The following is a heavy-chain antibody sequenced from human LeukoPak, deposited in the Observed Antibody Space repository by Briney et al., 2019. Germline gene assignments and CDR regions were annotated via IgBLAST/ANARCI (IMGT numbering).Heavy chain of an antibody. D-gene: IGHD3-9*01. CDR3: ARADYDILTGRNWFDP. CDR2: IYHSGST. V-gene: IGHV4-4*02. J-gene: IGHJ5*02. CDR1: GGSISSSNW. Sequence: SGTLSLTCAVSGGSISSSNWWSWVHQPPGKGLEWIGEIYHSGSTNYNPSLKSRVTISVDKSKNQFSLKLSSVTAADTAVYYCARADYDILTGRNWFDPWGQGTLVTVSS.